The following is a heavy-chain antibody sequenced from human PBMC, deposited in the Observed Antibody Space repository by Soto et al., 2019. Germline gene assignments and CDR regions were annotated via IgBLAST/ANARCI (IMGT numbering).Heavy chain of an antibody. CDR2: VYYTGGS. Sequence: PSETLSLTCTVSGGSISGYYWSWIRQPPGRGLEWIGYVYYTGGSNSNPSLKSRVTTSIDASKNQFSLKLNSVTAADTAVYCCVRDVRAFDIWGQGTMVTVSS. V-gene: IGHV4-59*01. CDR1: GGSISGYY. CDR3: VRDVRAFDI. J-gene: IGHJ3*02.